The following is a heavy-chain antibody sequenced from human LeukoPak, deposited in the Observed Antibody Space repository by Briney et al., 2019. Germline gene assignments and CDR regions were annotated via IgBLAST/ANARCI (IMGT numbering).Heavy chain of an antibody. J-gene: IGHJ4*02. D-gene: IGHD3-22*01. CDR2: ISYDGSNK. Sequence: GRSLRLSCAASGFTFSYYTMHWVRQAPGKGREWVAVISYDGSNKYYADSVKGRYTISRDNSKNTLYLQMNSLRAEDTAVYYCARVLNYYDSSGYYFSYWGQGTLVTVSS. CDR3: ARVLNYYDSSGYYFSY. CDR1: GFTFSYYT. V-gene: IGHV3-30-3*01.